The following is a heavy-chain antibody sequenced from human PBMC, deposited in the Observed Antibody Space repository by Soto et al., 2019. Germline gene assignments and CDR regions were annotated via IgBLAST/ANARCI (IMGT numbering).Heavy chain of an antibody. CDR2: ISGSGGST. Sequence: EVQLLESGGGLVQPGGSLRLSCAASGFTFSSYAMSWVRQAPGKGLEWVSAISGSGGSTYYADSVKGRFTISRDNYKNTLYLKMNSLRAEDTAVYYCANGGMIVVVPADFFDYWGQGTLVTVSS. CDR3: ANGGMIVVVPADFFDY. CDR1: GFTFSSYA. V-gene: IGHV3-23*01. J-gene: IGHJ4*02. D-gene: IGHD2-2*01.